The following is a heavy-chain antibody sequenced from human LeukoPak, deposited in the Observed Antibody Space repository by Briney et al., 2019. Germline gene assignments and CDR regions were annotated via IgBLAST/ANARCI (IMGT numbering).Heavy chain of an antibody. CDR3: ARGAPTGARKAFDI. Sequence: PSETLSLTCTVSGASISALGDYWSWIRQRPGEGLEWIGFFDYRGATYYNPSLKSRVTISVDTSKNQFSLKLSSVTAADTAVYYCARGAPTGARKAFDIWGQGTMVTVSS. CDR1: GASISALGDY. V-gene: IGHV4-31*03. D-gene: IGHD7-27*01. CDR2: FDYRGAT. J-gene: IGHJ3*02.